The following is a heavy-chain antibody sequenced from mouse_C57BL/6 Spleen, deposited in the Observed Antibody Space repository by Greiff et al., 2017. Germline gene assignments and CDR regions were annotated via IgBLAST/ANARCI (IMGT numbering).Heavy chain of an antibody. CDR2: IRNKANGYTT. CDR1: GFTFTDYY. J-gene: IGHJ4*01. Sequence: DVKLVESGGGLVQPGGSLSLSCAASGFTFTDYYMSWVRQPPGKALEWLGFIRNKANGYTTEDSASVKGRFTISRDNSQSILYLQMNALRAEDSATYYCERYLLGPYAMDYWGQGTSVTVSS. V-gene: IGHV7-3*01. CDR3: ERYLLGPYAMDY.